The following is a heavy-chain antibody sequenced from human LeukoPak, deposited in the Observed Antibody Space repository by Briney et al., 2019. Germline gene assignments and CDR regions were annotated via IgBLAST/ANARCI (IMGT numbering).Heavy chain of an antibody. CDR1: GGSFSGYY. CDR2: INHSGST. J-gene: IGHJ4*02. D-gene: IGHD5-18*01. Sequence: SETLSLTCAVYGGSFSGYYWSWIRQPPGKELEWIGEINHSGSTNYNPSLKSRVTISVDTSKNQFSLKLSSVTAADTAVYYCARGKPRGYSYGLYYFDYWGQGTLVTVSS. CDR3: ARGKPRGYSYGLYYFDY. V-gene: IGHV4-34*01.